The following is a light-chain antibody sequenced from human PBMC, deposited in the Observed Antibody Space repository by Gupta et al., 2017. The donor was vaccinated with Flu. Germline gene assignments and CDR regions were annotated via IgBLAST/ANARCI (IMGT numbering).Light chain of an antibody. J-gene: IGLJ1*01. CDR1: SSDVARFNR. Sequence: SITISCTGTSSDVARFNRVSCYQQYPGKAPKRRRDEGSRRHSGVSNRVSGSKAANTASLPISGLQAEDEADYDCCSYAGSGIEGFGTGTKVTVL. CDR2: EGS. V-gene: IGLV2-23*01. CDR3: CSYAGSGIEG.